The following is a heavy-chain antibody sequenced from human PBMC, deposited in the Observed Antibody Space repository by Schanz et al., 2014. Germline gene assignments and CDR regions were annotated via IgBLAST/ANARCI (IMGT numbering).Heavy chain of an antibody. D-gene: IGHD3-3*01. CDR3: VTEKRMESGTWAKAFDI. CDR2: INPSSGTT. V-gene: IGHV1-46*01. J-gene: IGHJ3*02. Sequence: QVQLVQSGAEVKKPGASVKVSCKASGYTFTSYYMHWVRQAPGQGLEWMGKINPSSGTTRIAQNFQGRLTVTRDTSTSTVYMELSSLRSDDTAMYYCVTEKRMESGTWAKAFDIWGQGTWVTVSS. CDR1: GYTFTSYY.